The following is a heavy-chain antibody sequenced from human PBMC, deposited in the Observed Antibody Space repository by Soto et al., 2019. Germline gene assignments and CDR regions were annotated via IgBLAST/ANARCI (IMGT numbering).Heavy chain of an antibody. Sequence: PSVTLSLTCAVSGGSISSSNWWSWVRQPPGKGLEWIGEIYHSGSTNYNPSLKSRVTISVDKSKNQFSLKLSSVTAADTAVYYCARTKGRWFGESSLMDVWGQGTTVTVSS. CDR2: IYHSGST. CDR1: GGSISSSNW. J-gene: IGHJ6*02. CDR3: ARTKGRWFGESSLMDV. V-gene: IGHV4-4*02. D-gene: IGHD3-10*01.